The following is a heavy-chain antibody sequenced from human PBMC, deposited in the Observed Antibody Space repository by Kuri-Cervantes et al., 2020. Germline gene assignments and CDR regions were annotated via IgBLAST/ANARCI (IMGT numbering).Heavy chain of an antibody. D-gene: IGHD3-22*01. CDR2: IYYSGST. V-gene: IGHV4-59*01. J-gene: IGHJ4*02. Sequence: SETLSLTCTVSGGSIGSYYWSWIRQPPGKGLEWIGYIYYSGSTNYNPSLKSRVTISVDTSKNQFSLKLSSVTAADTAVYYCARETLVRGYYDRSGYWEERLPDYWGQGTLVTVSS. CDR1: GGSIGSYY. CDR3: ARETLVRGYYDRSGYWEERLPDY.